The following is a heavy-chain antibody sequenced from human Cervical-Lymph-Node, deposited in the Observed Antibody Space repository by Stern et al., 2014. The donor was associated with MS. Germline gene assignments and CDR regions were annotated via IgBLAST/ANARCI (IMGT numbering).Heavy chain of an antibody. J-gene: IGHJ4*02. CDR2: IWYDGSNK. D-gene: IGHD2-15*01. CDR1: GFTFSSYG. V-gene: IGHV3-33*01. Sequence: DQLVESGGGVVQPGRSLRISCAASGFTFSSYGMHWVRQAPGKGLEWVAVIWYDGSNKYYADSVKGRFTISRDNSKNTLYLQMNSLRAEDTAVYYCARDRHDLGYCSGGSCYLPDYWGQGTLVTVSS. CDR3: ARDRHDLGYCSGGSCYLPDY.